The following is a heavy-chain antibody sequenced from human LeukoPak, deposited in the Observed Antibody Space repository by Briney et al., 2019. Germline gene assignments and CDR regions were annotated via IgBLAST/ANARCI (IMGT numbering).Heavy chain of an antibody. CDR1: GGSFSGYY. J-gene: IGHJ6*02. V-gene: IGHV4-34*01. Sequence: KPSETLSLTCAVYGGSFSGYYWSWIRQPPGKGLEWIGEINHSGSTNYNPSLKSRVTISVDTSKNQFSLKLSSVTAADTAVYYCARGFYPYYYYYGMDVWGQGTTVTVSS. CDR2: INHSGST. CDR3: ARGFYPYYYYYGMDV.